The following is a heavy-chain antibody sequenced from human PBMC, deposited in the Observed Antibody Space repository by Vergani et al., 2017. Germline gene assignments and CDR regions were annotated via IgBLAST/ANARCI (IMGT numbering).Heavy chain of an antibody. Sequence: EVQLVESGGGLVKRGGSLRLSCAASGFTFSSYSMNWVRQAPGKGLEWVTFISSSSSYIHYSDSLKGRFTISRDNARSSLYLQMNSLRAEDTGVYYGAGDRYCLGSGSYPYFYGYGLDVWGQGTAVTVSS. CDR3: AGDRYCLGSGSYPYFYGYGLDV. V-gene: IGHV3-21*01. CDR1: GFTFSSYS. J-gene: IGHJ6*02. D-gene: IGHD3-10*01. CDR2: ISSSSSYI.